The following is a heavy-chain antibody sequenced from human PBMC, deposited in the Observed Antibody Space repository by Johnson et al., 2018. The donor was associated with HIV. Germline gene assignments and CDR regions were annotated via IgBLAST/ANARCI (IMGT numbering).Heavy chain of an antibody. D-gene: IGHD6-6*01. J-gene: IGHJ3*02. CDR3: ARVGQKLVPVPRGAFDI. CDR2: ISYDGSNK. Sequence: VQLVESGGGLVQPGGSLRLSCAASGFTFSIYAMHWVRQAPGKGLEWVAVISYDGSNKYYADSVKGRFTISRDNSKNTLYLQMNSLRAEDTAVYYCARVGQKLVPVPRGAFDIWGQGTMVTVSS. V-gene: IGHV3-30*04. CDR1: GFTFSIYA.